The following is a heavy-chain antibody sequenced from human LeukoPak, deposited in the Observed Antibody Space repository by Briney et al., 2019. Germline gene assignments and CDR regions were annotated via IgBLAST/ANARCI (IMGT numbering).Heavy chain of an antibody. CDR2: IWYDGSNK. CDR1: GFTFSSYG. J-gene: IGHJ4*02. V-gene: IGHV3-33*01. Sequence: GGSLRLSCAASGFTFSSYGMHWVREAPGKGLDWVAVIWYDGSNKYYADSVKGRFTISRDNSKNTLYLQMNSLRAEDTAVYYCARAASRWYYDTLGYFDYWGQGTLVTVSS. CDR3: ARAASRWYYDTLGYFDY. D-gene: IGHD3-9*01.